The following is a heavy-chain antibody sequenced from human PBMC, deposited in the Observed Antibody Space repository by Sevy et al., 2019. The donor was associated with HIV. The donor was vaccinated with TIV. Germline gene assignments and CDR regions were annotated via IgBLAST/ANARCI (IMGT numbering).Heavy chain of an antibody. CDR2: IRSKAYGGTT. CDR1: GFTFGDYA. V-gene: IGHV3-49*04. D-gene: IGHD5-18*01. J-gene: IGHJ6*02. CDR3: TREPPAVDTAMAYYYYYGMDV. Sequence: GESLKISCTASGFTFGDYAMSWVRQAPGKGLEWVGFIRSKAYGGTTEYAASVKGRFTISRDDSKSIAYLQMNSLKTEDTAVYYCTREPPAVDTAMAYYYYYGMDVWGQGTTVTVSS.